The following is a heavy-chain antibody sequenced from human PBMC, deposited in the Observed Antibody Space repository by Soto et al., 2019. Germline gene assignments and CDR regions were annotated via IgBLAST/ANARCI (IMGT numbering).Heavy chain of an antibody. D-gene: IGHD1-26*01. CDR1: GYSISSSNW. J-gene: IGHJ4*02. CDR2: IYYSGTT. Sequence: SETLSLTCAVSGYSISSSNWWGWIRQPPGKGLEWIGYIYYSGTTYYNPSLKSRVTMSVDTSKNQFSLKLTSVTAVDTAVYYCARREIQGPIDYGVQGTLVTVSS. V-gene: IGHV4-28*01. CDR3: ARREIQGPIDY.